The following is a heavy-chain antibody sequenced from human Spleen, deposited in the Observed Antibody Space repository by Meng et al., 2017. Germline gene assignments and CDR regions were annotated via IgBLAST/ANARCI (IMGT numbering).Heavy chain of an antibody. CDR1: GYTFPDYW. CDR3: ARGPMVRGVIPSHMEDY. J-gene: IGHJ4*02. CDR2: INPKSGDT. V-gene: IGHV1-2*06. Sequence: ASVKVSCKASGYTFPDYWLHWVRRAPGQGLEWMGRINPKSGDTHYAQRFQGRVTMTGDTSISTAYMELSRLRSDDTAVYYCARGPMVRGVIPSHMEDYWGQGTLVTVSS. D-gene: IGHD3-10*01.